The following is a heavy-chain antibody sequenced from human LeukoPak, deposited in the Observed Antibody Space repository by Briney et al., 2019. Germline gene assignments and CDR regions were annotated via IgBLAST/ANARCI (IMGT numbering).Heavy chain of an antibody. J-gene: IGHJ4*02. Sequence: GGPLSLLCSASGLNFDVLTKLGPRPAPGGAGEGGSLISWDGGSTYYADSAKGRFTISRDNSKNSLYLQMNSLRTEDTALYYCAKIHGDGYFDYWGQGTLVTASS. V-gene: IGHV3-43*01. CDR1: GLNFDVLT. CDR2: ISWDGGST. CDR3: AKIHGDGYFDY. D-gene: IGHD4-17*01.